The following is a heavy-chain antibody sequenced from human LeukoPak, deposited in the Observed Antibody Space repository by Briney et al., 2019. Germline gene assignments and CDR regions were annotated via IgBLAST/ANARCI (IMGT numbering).Heavy chain of an antibody. V-gene: IGHV1-18*01. CDR2: ISAYNGNT. J-gene: IGHJ4*02. CDR1: GYTFTSYG. Sequence: GASVKVSCKASGYTFTSYGISWVRQAPGQGLEWMGWISAYNGNTNYAQKLQGRVTMTRDTSTSTVYMELSSLRSEDTAVYYCAIQTSGYYAYWGQGTLVTVSS. D-gene: IGHD3-22*01. CDR3: AIQTSGYYAY.